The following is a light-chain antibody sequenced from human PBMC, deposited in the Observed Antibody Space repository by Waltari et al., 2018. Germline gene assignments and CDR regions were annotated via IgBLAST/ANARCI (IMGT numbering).Light chain of an antibody. CDR1: QSISRN. CDR2: AAS. V-gene: IGKV3-15*01. Sequence: EIVMTQAPAILSASPGERATLPCTASQSISRNVAWSQHKRGQAPRLLIYAASSRATGVPSRFSGSGSGTEFTLTISSLQSEDFAVYFCQQYNDWYTFGPGTKVEIK. CDR3: QQYNDWYT. J-gene: IGKJ1*01.